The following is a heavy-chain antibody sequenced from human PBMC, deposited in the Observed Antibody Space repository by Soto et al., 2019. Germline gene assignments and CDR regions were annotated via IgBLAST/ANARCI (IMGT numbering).Heavy chain of an antibody. V-gene: IGHV3-23*01. CDR2: ISGSGGST. CDR3: AKLPSVVTTHYYYYMDV. CDR1: GFTFSSYA. D-gene: IGHD2-21*02. Sequence: GGSLRLSCAASGFTFSSYAMSWVRQAPGKGLEWVSAISGSGGSTYYADSVKGRFTISRDNSKNTLYLQMNGLRAEDTAVYYCAKLPSVVTTHYYYYMDVWGKGTTVTVSS. J-gene: IGHJ6*03.